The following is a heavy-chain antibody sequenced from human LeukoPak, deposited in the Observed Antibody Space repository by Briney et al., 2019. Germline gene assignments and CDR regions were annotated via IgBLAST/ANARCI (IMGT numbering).Heavy chain of an antibody. Sequence: ASVKVSCKASGYTFTSYGISWVRQAPGQGLERMGWISAYNGNTNYAQKLQGRVTMTTDTSTSTAYVELRSLRSDDTAVYYCARRDNWNGVDYWGQGTLVTVSS. J-gene: IGHJ4*02. D-gene: IGHD1-1*01. CDR1: GYTFTSYG. CDR2: ISAYNGNT. V-gene: IGHV1-18*04. CDR3: ARRDNWNGVDY.